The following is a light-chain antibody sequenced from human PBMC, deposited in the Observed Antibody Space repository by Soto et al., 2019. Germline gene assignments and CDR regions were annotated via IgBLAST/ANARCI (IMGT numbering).Light chain of an antibody. CDR3: QQYSSSPVT. Sequence: EIVMTQSQATLSVSPGERATLCVRASQSVSSNLAWYQQKPGQAPRLLIYGVSSRATGIPDRFSGSGSGTDFTLTISRLEPEDFAMYYCQQYSSSPVTFGGGTKVDIK. CDR1: QSVSSN. CDR2: GVS. V-gene: IGKV3-20*01. J-gene: IGKJ4*01.